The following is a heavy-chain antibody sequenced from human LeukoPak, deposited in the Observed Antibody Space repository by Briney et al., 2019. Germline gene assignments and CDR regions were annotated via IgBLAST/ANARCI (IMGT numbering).Heavy chain of an antibody. V-gene: IGHV3-21*04. J-gene: IGHJ4*02. Sequence: PGGSLRLSCAASGFTFSSYSMNWVRQAPGKGLEWVSSISSSSSYIYYADSVKGRFTISRDNAKKSLYLQMNSLRADDTALYYCARDVRAVAGTSTLDYWGRGTLVTVSS. CDR3: ARDVRAVAGTSTLDY. CDR2: ISSSSSYI. D-gene: IGHD6-19*01. CDR1: GFTFSSYS.